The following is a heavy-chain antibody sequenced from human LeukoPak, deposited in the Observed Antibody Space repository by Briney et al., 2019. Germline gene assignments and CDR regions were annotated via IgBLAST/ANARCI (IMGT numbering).Heavy chain of an antibody. CDR2: FSGSGGST. D-gene: IGHD2/OR15-2a*01. V-gene: IGHV3-23*01. CDR3: ARSGLSRFDY. Sequence: GGSLRLSCAASGFIFSNYAMSWVRQAPGKGLQWVSAFSGSGGSTYYADSVKGRFTISRDNSRNTLYLQMNSLRAEDTAVYYCARSGLSRFDYWGQGILVTVSS. J-gene: IGHJ4*02. CDR1: GFIFSNYA.